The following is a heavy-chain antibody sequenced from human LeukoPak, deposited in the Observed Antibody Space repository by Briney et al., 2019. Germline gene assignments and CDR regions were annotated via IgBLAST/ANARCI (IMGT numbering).Heavy chain of an antibody. CDR1: GFTFSSYA. V-gene: IGHV3-30*04. Sequence: GGSLRLSCAASGFTFSSYAMHWVRQAPGKGLEWVAVISYDGSNKYYADSVKGRFTISRDNSKNTLYLQMNSLRAEDTAVYYCAKAAVAAAYYYYYMDVWGKGTTVTISS. J-gene: IGHJ6*03. CDR3: AKAAVAAAYYYYYMDV. D-gene: IGHD6-19*01. CDR2: ISYDGSNK.